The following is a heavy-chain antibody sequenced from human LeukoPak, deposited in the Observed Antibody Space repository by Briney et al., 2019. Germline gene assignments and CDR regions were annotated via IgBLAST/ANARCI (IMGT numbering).Heavy chain of an antibody. J-gene: IGHJ4*02. D-gene: IGHD5-18*01. Sequence: ASVKVSCKASGHTFTSYYMHWVRQAPGQGLEWMGIINPSGGSTSYSEKFQGRVAMTRDTSTSTVYMELSSLRSEDTAVYYCARGGMGIQLWSFDYWGQGTLVTVSS. CDR2: INPSGGST. V-gene: IGHV1-46*01. CDR3: ARGGMGIQLWSFDY. CDR1: GHTFTSYY.